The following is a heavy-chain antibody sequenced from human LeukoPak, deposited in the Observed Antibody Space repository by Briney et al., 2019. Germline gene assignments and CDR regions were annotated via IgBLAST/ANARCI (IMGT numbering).Heavy chain of an antibody. V-gene: IGHV3-9*03. CDR3: AKEDDSSGYYPHFDY. CDR2: ISWNSGSI. CDR1: GFTFDDYA. J-gene: IGHJ4*02. Sequence: GRSLRLSCAASGFTFDDYAMHWVRQAPGKGLEWVSGISWNSGSIGYADSVKGRFTISRDNAKNSLYLQMNSLRAEDMALYYCAKEDDSSGYYPHFDYWSQGTLVTVSS. D-gene: IGHD3-22*01.